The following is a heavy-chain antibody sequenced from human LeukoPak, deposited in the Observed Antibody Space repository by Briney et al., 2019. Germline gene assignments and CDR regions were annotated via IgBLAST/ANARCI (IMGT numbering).Heavy chain of an antibody. CDR1: GFTFSTYA. CDR3: VAPVWEYFDWILLN. Sequence: PGGSLRLSCAGSGFTFSTYAMTWVRQAPGRGLDWVSTISSSGGSAHYADSVKGRFTISRDNSKNTLYLQMNSLRAEDTAVYYCVAPVWEYFDWILLNWGPRVLGPVSS. CDR2: ISSSGGSA. D-gene: IGHD3-9*01. V-gene: IGHV3-23*01. J-gene: IGHJ4*02.